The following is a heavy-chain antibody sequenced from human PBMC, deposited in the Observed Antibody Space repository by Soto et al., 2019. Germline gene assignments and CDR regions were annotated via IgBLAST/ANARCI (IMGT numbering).Heavy chain of an antibody. D-gene: IGHD3-22*01. CDR1: GGSISSGGYS. CDR2: IYHSGST. Sequence: QLQLQESGSGLVKPSQTLSLTCAVSGGSISSGGYSWSWIRQPPGKGLEWIGYIYHSGSTYYNPSLQRRVTISVDRSKNQFSLKLSSVTAADTAVYYCARGPPPYYYDSSGYYPNYYYYGMDVWGQGTTVTVSS. CDR3: ARGPPPYYYDSSGYYPNYYYYGMDV. J-gene: IGHJ6*02. V-gene: IGHV4-30-2*01.